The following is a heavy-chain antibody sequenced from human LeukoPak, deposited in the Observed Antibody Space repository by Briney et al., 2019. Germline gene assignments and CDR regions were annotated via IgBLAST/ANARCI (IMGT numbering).Heavy chain of an antibody. CDR3: ARFLVRGVQGFYCFDF. V-gene: IGHV4-61*01. J-gene: IGHJ4*02. CDR2: IYYSGRS. D-gene: IGHD3-10*01. CDR1: GGSVSSGSYD. Sequence: SETLSLTCTVSGGSVSSGSYDGSWIRQPPGRGLERIGYIYYSGRSNYTPSLKSRVPISLDTSKNQFSLKLSSVTAADTAVYYCARFLVRGVQGFYCFDFWGQGTLVTVSS.